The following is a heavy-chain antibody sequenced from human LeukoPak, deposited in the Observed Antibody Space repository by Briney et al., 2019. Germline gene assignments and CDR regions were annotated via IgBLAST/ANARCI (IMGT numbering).Heavy chain of an antibody. CDR2: VYYSGTT. J-gene: IGHJ4*02. CDR1: GGSTSSSDYW. D-gene: IGHD4-23*01. Sequence: SSETLSLTCSVSGGSTSSSDYWWGCIRQPPGKGLEWIGSVYYSGTTHYNPSLKSRVTISIDTSKNQFSLKLTSLTAADTAPYYCARQVGTGRWSFDYWGQGSLVTVSS. V-gene: IGHV4-39*01. CDR3: ARQVGTGRWSFDY.